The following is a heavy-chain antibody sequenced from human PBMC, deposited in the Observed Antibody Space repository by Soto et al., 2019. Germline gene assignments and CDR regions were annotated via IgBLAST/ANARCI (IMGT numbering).Heavy chain of an antibody. D-gene: IGHD3-3*01. J-gene: IGHJ4*02. CDR2: IKSKTDGGTT. Sequence: GGSLRLSCAASGFTFSNARMNWVRQAPGKGLEWVGRIKSKTDGGTTDYAAPVKGRFTISRDDSKNTLYLQMNSLKTEDTAVYYCTTYDFWSGYYKQNDYWGQGTLVTVSS. CDR3: TTYDFWSGYYKQNDY. CDR1: GFTFSNAR. V-gene: IGHV3-15*07.